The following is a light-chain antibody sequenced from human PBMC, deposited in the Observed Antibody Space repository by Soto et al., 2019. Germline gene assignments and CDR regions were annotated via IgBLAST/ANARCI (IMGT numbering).Light chain of an antibody. CDR3: QQYGSSPT. J-gene: IGKJ2*01. V-gene: IGKV3-20*01. Sequence: EIVLTQSPGTLSLSPGERATLSCRASQSVSTSYIAWYQQKPGQAPRLLIYATSRRATVIPDRFSGSGSGTDFTLTISRLEPEDFAVYYCQQYGSSPTFGQGTKVEIE. CDR1: QSVSTSY. CDR2: ATS.